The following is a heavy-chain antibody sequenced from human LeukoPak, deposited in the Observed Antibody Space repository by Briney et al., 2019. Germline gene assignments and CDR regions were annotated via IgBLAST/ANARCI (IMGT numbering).Heavy chain of an antibody. J-gene: IGHJ6*02. D-gene: IGHD2/OR15-2a*01. V-gene: IGHV3-7*01. CDR2: INHNGNVN. CDR1: GFTFSSYW. CDR3: ARDNNYYYGMDV. Sequence: GGSLRLSCAASGFTFSSYWMNWARQAPGKGLEWVASINHNGNVNYYVDSVKGRFTISRDNAKNSLYLQMSNLRAEDTAVYYCARDNNYYYGMDVWGQGTTVTVSS.